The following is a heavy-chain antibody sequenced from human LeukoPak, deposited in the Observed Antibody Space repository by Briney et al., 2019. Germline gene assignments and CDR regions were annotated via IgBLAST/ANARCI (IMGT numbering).Heavy chain of an antibody. CDR2: IYYSGST. Sequence: SETLSLTCTVSGGSISSSSYYWGWIRQPPGKGLEWIGSIYYSGSTYYNPSLKSRVTISVDTSKNQFSLKLSSVTAADTAVYYCASSWYFGYFDYWGQGTLVTVSS. CDR1: GGSISSSSYY. J-gene: IGHJ4*02. V-gene: IGHV4-39*07. CDR3: ASSWYFGYFDY. D-gene: IGHD6-13*01.